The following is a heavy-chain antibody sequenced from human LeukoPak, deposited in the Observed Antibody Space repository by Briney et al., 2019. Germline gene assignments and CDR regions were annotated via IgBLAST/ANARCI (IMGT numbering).Heavy chain of an antibody. CDR1: GGSFSGYY. V-gene: IGHV4-34*01. Sequence: SETLSLTCAVYGGSFSGYYWSWIRQPPGKGLEWIGEINHSGSTNYNPSLKSRVTISVDTSKNQFSLKLSSVTAADTAVYYCARAAAGGGWYMDYYYYGMDVWGQGTTVTVSS. J-gene: IGHJ6*02. CDR3: ARAAAGGGWYMDYYYYGMDV. CDR2: INHSGST. D-gene: IGHD6-19*01.